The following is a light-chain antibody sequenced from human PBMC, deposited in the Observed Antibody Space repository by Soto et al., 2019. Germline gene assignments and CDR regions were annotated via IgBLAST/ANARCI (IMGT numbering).Light chain of an antibody. CDR2: DAS. CDR1: QDIANY. V-gene: IGKV1-33*01. Sequence: DIQMTQSPSSLSAYVGDRVTITCQASQDIANYLNWYQQRPGKAPRLLIYDASSLQTGVPSRFSGGGSGTDFTFTISSLQPEDIATYYCQQYDDRQITFGPGTKVDI. J-gene: IGKJ3*01. CDR3: QQYDDRQIT.